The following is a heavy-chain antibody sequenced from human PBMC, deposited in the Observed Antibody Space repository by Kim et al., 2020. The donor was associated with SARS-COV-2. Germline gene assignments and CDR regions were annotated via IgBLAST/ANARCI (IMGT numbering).Heavy chain of an antibody. D-gene: IGHD1-7*01. J-gene: IGHJ6*02. V-gene: IGHV3-30*01. CDR3: ARSNYGNYYYGMDV. Sequence: ADSVKGRFTISRDKSKNTLYLQMNSLRAEDTAVYYCARSNYGNYYYGMDVWGQGTTVTVSS.